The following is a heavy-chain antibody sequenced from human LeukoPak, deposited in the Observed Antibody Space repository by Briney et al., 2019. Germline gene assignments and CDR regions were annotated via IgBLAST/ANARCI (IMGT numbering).Heavy chain of an antibody. CDR3: AHSPPDYYYYMDV. CDR2: IYYSGST. Sequence: SETLSLTCTVSGGSISSHYWSWIRQPPGKGLEWIGYIYYSGSTNYNPSPKSRVTISVDTSKNQFSLKLSSVTAADTAVYYCAHSPPDYYYYMDVWGKGTTVTVSS. J-gene: IGHJ6*03. CDR1: GGSISSHY. V-gene: IGHV4-59*11.